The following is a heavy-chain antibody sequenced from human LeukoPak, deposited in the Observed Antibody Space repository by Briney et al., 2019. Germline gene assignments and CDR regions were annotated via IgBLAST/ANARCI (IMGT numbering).Heavy chain of an antibody. V-gene: IGHV5-51*01. CDR3: ARQTLAYCGGDCYSGVGY. CDR2: IYPGDSDT. Sequence: GASLKISCKGSGSRFTSYWIGWVRQMPGKGLEWMGIIYPGDSDTRYSPSFQGQVTISADKSISTAYLQWSSLKASDTAMYYCARQTLAYCGGDCYSGVGYWGQGTQVTASS. D-gene: IGHD2-21*02. J-gene: IGHJ4*02. CDR1: GSRFTSYW.